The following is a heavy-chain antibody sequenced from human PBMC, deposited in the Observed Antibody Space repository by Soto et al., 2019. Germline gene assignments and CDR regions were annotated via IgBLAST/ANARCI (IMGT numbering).Heavy chain of an antibody. Sequence: QVQLQQWGAGLLKPSETLSLTCAVYGGSFSGYYWSWIRQPPGKGLEWIGEINHSGSTNYNPSLKSRVTISVDTSKNQFSVKLSSVTAVDTAVYYCARVGGIAAAGTYYYYYMDVWGKGTTVTVSS. CDR3: ARVGGIAAAGTYYYYYMDV. V-gene: IGHV4-34*01. D-gene: IGHD6-13*01. J-gene: IGHJ6*03. CDR2: INHSGST. CDR1: GGSFSGYY.